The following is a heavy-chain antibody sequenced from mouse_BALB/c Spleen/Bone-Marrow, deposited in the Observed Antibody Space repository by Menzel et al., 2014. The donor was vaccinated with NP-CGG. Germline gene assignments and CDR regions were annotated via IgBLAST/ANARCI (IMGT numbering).Heavy chain of an antibody. CDR2: IDPANGNT. Sequence: VQLQQSGAELVKPGASVKLSCTASGFNIKDTYMHWVKQRPEQGLEWIGRIDPANGNTKYDPKFQDKATITADTSSNTAYLQLSSRTSEDTAVYYCARYKYEWYFDDWGEGTTITVSS. D-gene: IGHD2-14*01. V-gene: IGHV14-3*02. J-gene: IGHJ1*01. CDR1: GFNIKDTY. CDR3: ARYKYEWYFDD.